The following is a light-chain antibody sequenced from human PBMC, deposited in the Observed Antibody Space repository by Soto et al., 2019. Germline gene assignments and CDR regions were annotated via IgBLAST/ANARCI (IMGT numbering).Light chain of an antibody. Sequence: EIVLTQSPGTLSLSPGERATLSCRASQSVSSIYLAWYQQKPGQAPRLLIYGASSRATGIPDRFSGSGSGTDFTLTISRLEPEDFAVYYWQQYGSSPITFGQGARLESK. CDR2: GAS. V-gene: IGKV3-20*01. CDR3: QQYGSSPIT. CDR1: QSVSSIY. J-gene: IGKJ5*01.